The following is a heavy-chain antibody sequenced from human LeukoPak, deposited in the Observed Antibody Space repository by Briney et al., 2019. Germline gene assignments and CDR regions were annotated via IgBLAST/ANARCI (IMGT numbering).Heavy chain of an antibody. V-gene: IGHV3-15*01. Sequence: GGSLRLSCAASGFTFSNAWMSWVRQAPGKGLEWVGRIKSKTDGGTTDYAAPVKGRFTISRDDSKNTLYLQMNSLRAEDTAVYYCARVCGMVRGVGGFDPWGQGTLVTVSS. CDR3: ARVCGMVRGVGGFDP. J-gene: IGHJ5*02. CDR1: GFTFSNAW. D-gene: IGHD3-10*01. CDR2: IKSKTDGGTT.